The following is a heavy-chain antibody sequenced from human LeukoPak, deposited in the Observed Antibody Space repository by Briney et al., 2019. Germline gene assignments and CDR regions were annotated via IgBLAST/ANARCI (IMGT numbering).Heavy chain of an antibody. V-gene: IGHV1-8*01. CDR1: GYTFTSYD. J-gene: IGHJ5*02. CDR2: MNPNSGNT. CDR3: ARMCYYDSRGGENWFDP. Sequence: GASVKVSCKASGYTFTSYDINWVRQATGQRLEWMGWMNPNSGNTGYAQKFQGRVTMTRDTSISTAYMELSSLRSEDTAVYYCARMCYYDSRGGENWFDPWGQGTLVTVSS. D-gene: IGHD3-22*01.